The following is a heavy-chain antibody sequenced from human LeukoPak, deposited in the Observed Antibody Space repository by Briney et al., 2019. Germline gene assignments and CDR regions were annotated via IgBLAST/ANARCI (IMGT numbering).Heavy chain of an antibody. V-gene: IGHV4-39*07. D-gene: IGHD3-22*01. CDR2: IYYSGST. CDR3: ARTNDYDSSGYYSWDYYYYMDV. Sequence: SETLSLTGTVSGGSISSSSYYWGWIRQPPGKGLEWIGSIYYSGSTYYNPSFKSLVTISVDTSKHQFSLKLSSVTAADTAVYYCARTNDYDSSGYYSWDYYYYMDVWGKGTTVTVSS. J-gene: IGHJ6*03. CDR1: GGSISSSSYY.